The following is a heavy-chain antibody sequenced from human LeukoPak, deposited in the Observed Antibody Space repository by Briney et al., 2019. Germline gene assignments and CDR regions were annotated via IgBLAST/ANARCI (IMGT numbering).Heavy chain of an antibody. J-gene: IGHJ4*02. CDR2: IRYNGNNE. Sequence: GGSLRLSRAASGFIFSSYGMYWVRQAPGKGPEWVAFIRYNGNNENYADSVKGRFTISRDNSKNTLYLQMSSLKIEDTAVYYCVKERGYRSTWRLEYWGQGTLVTVSS. V-gene: IGHV3-30*02. CDR1: GFIFSSYG. D-gene: IGHD6-13*01. CDR3: VKERGYRSTWRLEY.